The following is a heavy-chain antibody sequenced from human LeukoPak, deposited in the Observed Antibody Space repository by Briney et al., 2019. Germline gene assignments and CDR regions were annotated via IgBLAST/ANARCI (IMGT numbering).Heavy chain of an antibody. CDR1: GFTFSSYA. J-gene: IGHJ6*02. V-gene: IGHV3-64D*06. Sequence: GGSLRLSCSASGFTFSSYAMHWDRQAPGKGLEYVSAISSNGGSTYYADSVKGRFTISRDNSKNTLYLQMSSLRAEDKAVYCCVKDYYYDSSAIPRMDVWGQGTTVTVSS. D-gene: IGHD3-22*01. CDR3: VKDYYYDSSAIPRMDV. CDR2: ISSNGGST.